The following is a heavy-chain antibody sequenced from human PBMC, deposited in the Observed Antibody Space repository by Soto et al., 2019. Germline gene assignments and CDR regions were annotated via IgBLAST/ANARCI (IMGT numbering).Heavy chain of an antibody. D-gene: IGHD6-13*01. J-gene: IGHJ6*02. CDR2: GSGSCGST. Sequence: PGGSLRLSCAASGFTFSSDAMSWVRQAPGKGLEWVWAGSGSCGSTYYSDSLKGRFTISRDNSKNKLYLQMNSLRAEDTDVYYCAKGGHSSSSYPAIYYYYGMDVWGQGTTVTVSS. CDR3: AKGGHSSSSYPAIYYYYGMDV. V-gene: IGHV3-23*01. CDR1: GFTFSSDA.